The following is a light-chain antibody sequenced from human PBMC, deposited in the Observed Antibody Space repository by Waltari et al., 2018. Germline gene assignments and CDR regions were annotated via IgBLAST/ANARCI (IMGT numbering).Light chain of an antibody. V-gene: IGKV1-33*01. J-gene: IGKJ1*01. CDR2: DAS. CDR1: QDISNY. CDR3: QQLYTYPWT. Sequence: DIQMTQSPSSLSASVGDRVTITCQASQDISNYLNWYQQKPGKAPKLLIYDASNLETGVPSRFSGSGSGTDFTFTISSLQPEDIATYFCQQLYTYPWTFGQGTKVEIK.